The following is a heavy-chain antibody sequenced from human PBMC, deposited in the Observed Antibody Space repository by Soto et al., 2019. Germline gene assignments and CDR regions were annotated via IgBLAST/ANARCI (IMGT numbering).Heavy chain of an antibody. CDR2: IYYSGST. CDR3: ARPSTGYSSGLYYYYGMDV. CDR1: GGSISSSRYY. V-gene: IGHV4-39*01. Sequence: PSETLSLTCTVSGGSISSSRYYWGWIRQPPGKGLEWIGSIYYSGSTYYNPSLKSRVTISVDTSKNQFSLKLSSVTAADTAVYYCARPSTGYSSGLYYYYGMDVWRQGTTVTVSS. J-gene: IGHJ6*02. D-gene: IGHD6-19*01.